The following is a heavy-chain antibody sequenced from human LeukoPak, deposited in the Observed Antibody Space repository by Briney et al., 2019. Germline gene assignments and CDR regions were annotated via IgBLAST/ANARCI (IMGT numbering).Heavy chain of an antibody. Sequence: GGSLRLSCAASGLTFSSHWMTWVRQAPGKGLEWVANINQDGSERYYVDSVEGRFTISRDNAKNSLYLQMNSLRAEDTAVYYCARDSEYSSSFAFDIWGQGTMVTVSS. V-gene: IGHV3-7*01. D-gene: IGHD6-13*01. CDR1: GLTFSSHW. J-gene: IGHJ3*02. CDR3: ARDSEYSSSFAFDI. CDR2: INQDGSER.